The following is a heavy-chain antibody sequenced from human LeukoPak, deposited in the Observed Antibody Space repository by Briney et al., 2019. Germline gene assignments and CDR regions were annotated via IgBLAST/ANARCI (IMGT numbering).Heavy chain of an antibody. V-gene: IGHV4-59*11. Sequence: SEPLSLTCTVSGGSISSHYWSWIRQPPGKGLEWIGYIYYSGSTNYNPSLKSRVTISVDTSKNQFSLKLSSVTAADTAVYYCARLVADWYYFDYWGQGTLVTVSS. D-gene: IGHD3/OR15-3a*01. J-gene: IGHJ4*02. CDR2: IYYSGST. CDR3: ARLVADWYYFDY. CDR1: GGSISSHY.